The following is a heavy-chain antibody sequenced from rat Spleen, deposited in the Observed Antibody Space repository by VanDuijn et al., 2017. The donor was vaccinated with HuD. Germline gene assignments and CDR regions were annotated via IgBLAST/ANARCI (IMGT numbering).Heavy chain of an antibody. CDR1: GFTFSNYG. V-gene: IGHV5-29*01. D-gene: IGHD1-1*01. CDR3: TRENYYSGDY. CDR2: INYDATST. J-gene: IGHJ2*01. Sequence: EVQLVESGGGLVQPGRSLKLSCEASGFTFSNYGMAWVRQAPTKGLEWVATINYDATSTHYPDFVKGRFTISRDNAKSTLYLQINSLRSEDTATYYCTRENYYSGDYWGQGVMVTVSS.